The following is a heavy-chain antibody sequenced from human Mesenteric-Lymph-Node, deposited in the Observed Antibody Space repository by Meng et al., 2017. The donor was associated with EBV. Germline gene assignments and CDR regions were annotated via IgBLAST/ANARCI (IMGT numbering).Heavy chain of an antibody. CDR2: VYPSGST. Sequence: QVHRQESGPGLVKPSGTLSLTCVVSCDSHDNNHWWSWVRQTPGKGLEWIGEVYPSGSTNNNPSLKSRTTISLDKSRNQFSLKMRSVTAADTAVYYCATTNYYGSGSYFGWGQGTLVTVSS. CDR1: CDSHDNNHW. D-gene: IGHD3-10*01. J-gene: IGHJ4*02. V-gene: IGHV4-4*02. CDR3: ATTNYYGSGSYFG.